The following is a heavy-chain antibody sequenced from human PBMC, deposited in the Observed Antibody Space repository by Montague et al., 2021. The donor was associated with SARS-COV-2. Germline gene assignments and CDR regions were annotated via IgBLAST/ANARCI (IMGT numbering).Heavy chain of an antibody. CDR3: ARGSGVYYYYYYGIDF. J-gene: IGHJ6*02. D-gene: IGHD3-10*01. V-gene: IGHV4-34*01. CDR1: GGSFSGYY. Sequence: SETLSLTCAVYGGSFSGYYWSWIRQPPGKGLEWMGESNHSGSTNYNPSLKSRVTISLDTSKNQYSLKLSSVTAAATAVYSCARGSGVYYYYYYGIDFWGQGTTVTVSS. CDR2: SNHSGST.